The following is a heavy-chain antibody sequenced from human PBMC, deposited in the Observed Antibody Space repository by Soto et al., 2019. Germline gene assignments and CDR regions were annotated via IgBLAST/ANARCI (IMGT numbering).Heavy chain of an antibody. J-gene: IGHJ6*02. CDR3: ARGPYCSGGTCCRGMDV. V-gene: IGHV4-34*01. CDR2: INHSGST. D-gene: IGHD2-15*01. Sequence: KPSETLSLTCAVYGGSFSGYYWSWIRQPPGKGLEWIGEINHSGSTNYNPSLKSRVTISVDTSKNQFSLNLSSVTAADTAVYYCARGPYCSGGTCCRGMDVWGQGTTVPVSS. CDR1: GGSFSGYY.